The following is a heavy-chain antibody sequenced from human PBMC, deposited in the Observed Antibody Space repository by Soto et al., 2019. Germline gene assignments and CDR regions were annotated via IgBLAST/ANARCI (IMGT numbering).Heavy chain of an antibody. D-gene: IGHD1-1*01. CDR2: INPNSGGT. J-gene: IGHJ6*02. CDR3: ARRLSGPKEEYNAYYFYGLDV. CDR1: GYTFTGYY. V-gene: IGHV1-2*02. Sequence: GASVKVSCKASGYTFTGYYMHWVRQAPGQGLEWMGWINPNSGGTNYAQKFQGRVTMTRDTSTNTAYLHWSSLKASDTAVYYCARRLSGPKEEYNAYYFYGLDVWGQGTTVTVSS.